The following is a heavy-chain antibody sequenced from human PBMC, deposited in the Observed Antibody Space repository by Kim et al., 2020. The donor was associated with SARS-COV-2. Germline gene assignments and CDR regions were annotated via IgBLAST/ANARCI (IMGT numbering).Heavy chain of an antibody. Sequence: GESLKISCKGSGYSFTSYWISWVRQMPGKGLEWMGRIDPSDSYTNYSPSFQGHVTISADKSISTAYLQWSSLKASDTAMYYCARHPPRTPLYYYYYGMDVWGQGTTVTVSS. CDR2: IDPSDSYT. J-gene: IGHJ6*02. CDR3: ARHPPRTPLYYYYYGMDV. V-gene: IGHV5-10-1*01. D-gene: IGHD2-2*01. CDR1: GYSFTSYW.